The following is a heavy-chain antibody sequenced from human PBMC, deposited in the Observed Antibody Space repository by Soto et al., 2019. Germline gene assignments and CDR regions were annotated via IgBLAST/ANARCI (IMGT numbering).Heavy chain of an antibody. D-gene: IGHD6-19*01. CDR1: GYTFTRYV. Sequence: APVKVSCKASGYTFTRYVMHWVRQAPGQGLEWMGWISAYNGNTNYAQKLQGRVTMTTDTSTSTAYMELRSLRSDDTAVYYCARAVGYYYGMDVWGQGTTVTVSS. CDR2: ISAYNGNT. J-gene: IGHJ6*02. CDR3: ARAVGYYYGMDV. V-gene: IGHV1-18*01.